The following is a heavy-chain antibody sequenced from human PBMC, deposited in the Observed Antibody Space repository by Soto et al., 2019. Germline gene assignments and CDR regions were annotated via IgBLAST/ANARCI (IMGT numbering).Heavy chain of an antibody. J-gene: IGHJ4*02. V-gene: IGHV3-23*01. D-gene: IGHD3-10*01. CDR3: AKRRYGSGNYYFDD. CDR2: ISGSGGST. Sequence: EVQLLESGGGLVQPGGSLRLSCAASGFTFSTYAMSWVRQAPGKGLEWVSAISGSGGSTYYADSVKGRFTISRDNSKNTLYLQMNSLRAEDTAIYYCAKRRYGSGNYYFDDWGQGTLVTVSS. CDR1: GFTFSTYA.